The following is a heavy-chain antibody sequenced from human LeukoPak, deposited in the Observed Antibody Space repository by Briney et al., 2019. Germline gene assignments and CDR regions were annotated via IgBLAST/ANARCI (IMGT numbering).Heavy chain of an antibody. V-gene: IGHV1-46*03. CDR1: GYSFTSYY. J-gene: IGHJ4*02. Sequence: GASEKVSCKASGYSFTSYYMHWVRQAPGQGLEWMGIINPSGGSTTYAQEFQGRVTMTRDTSTSTVYMQLSSLSSEDTAVYYCAREKGAARAFDYWGQGTLVTVSS. D-gene: IGHD6-6*01. CDR3: AREKGAARAFDY. CDR2: INPSGGST.